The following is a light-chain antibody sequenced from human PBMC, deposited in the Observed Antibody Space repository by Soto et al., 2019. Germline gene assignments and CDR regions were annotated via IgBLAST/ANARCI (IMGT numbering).Light chain of an antibody. V-gene: IGKV1-39*01. CDR1: QSISTS. J-gene: IGKJ1*01. CDR2: TSS. CDR3: QQGYSRPRT. Sequence: DIQLTQSPSSLSASVGDRVTITCRASQSISTSLNWYQQKPGKAPNLLIFTSSNLESGVPSRFSGNGSGTDFTLTISSLQPEDFATYFCQQGYSRPRTFGQGTKVDIK.